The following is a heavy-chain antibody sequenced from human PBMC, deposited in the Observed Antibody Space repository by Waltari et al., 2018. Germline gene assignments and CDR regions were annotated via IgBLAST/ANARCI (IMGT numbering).Heavy chain of an antibody. J-gene: IGHJ5*02. D-gene: IGHD6-6*01. CDR1: GGSLIRDGYY. CDR3: ARCITARTLGYWFDP. CDR2: ISYSGNT. V-gene: IGHV4-31*03. Sequence: QVQLQESGPGLVKPSQTLSLTCTVSGGSLIRDGYYWSWIRQDPGKGLEWIAYISYSGNTYYNPSLKSRITISVDTSKNQFSLKLSSVTAADTAVYYCARCITARTLGYWFDPWGQGTLVTVSS.